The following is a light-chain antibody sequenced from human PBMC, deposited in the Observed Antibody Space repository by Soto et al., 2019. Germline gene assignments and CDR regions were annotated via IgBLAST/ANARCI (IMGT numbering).Light chain of an antibody. CDR1: HSVSNN. V-gene: IGKV3-15*01. CDR2: GAS. Sequence: EIVMTQSPATVSVSPGERATLSCVSSHSVSNNLAWYQQKPGQAPRLLIYGASTRASGIPGRFSGSGSGTEFTLTISSLQSEDVAVYYCQQFNKWPPSTFGQGTKVDI. J-gene: IGKJ1*01. CDR3: QQFNKWPPST.